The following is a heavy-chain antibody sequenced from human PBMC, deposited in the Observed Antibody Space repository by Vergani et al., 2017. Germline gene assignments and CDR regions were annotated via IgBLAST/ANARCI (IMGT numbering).Heavy chain of an antibody. CDR3: ARAQGGHRSSSWSYYYYYYMDV. CDR2: INHSGST. D-gene: IGHD6-13*01. V-gene: IGHV4-34*01. CDR1: GGSFSGYY. J-gene: IGHJ6*03. Sequence: QVQLQQWGAGLLKPSETLSLTCAVYGGSFSGYYWSWIRQPPGKGLEWIGEINHSGSTKYNPSLKSRVTISVDTSKNQFSLKLSSVTAADTAVYYCARAQGGHRSSSWSYYYYYYMDVWGKGTTVTVSS.